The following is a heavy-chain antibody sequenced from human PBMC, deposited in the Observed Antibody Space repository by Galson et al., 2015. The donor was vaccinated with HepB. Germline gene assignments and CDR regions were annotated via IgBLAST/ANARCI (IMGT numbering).Heavy chain of an antibody. Sequence: SVKVSCKVSGYTLSDLSIHWVRQAPGKGLEWMGGFDPEDAETSYAQKFQDRLTLTEDTATDTAYMELSSLRSEDTAVYYCATDRDCSNAACSSQRDAFDFWGQGTMVTVSS. D-gene: IGHD2-8*01. CDR2: FDPEDAET. J-gene: IGHJ3*01. CDR3: ATDRDCSNAACSSQRDAFDF. V-gene: IGHV1-24*01. CDR1: GYTLSDLS.